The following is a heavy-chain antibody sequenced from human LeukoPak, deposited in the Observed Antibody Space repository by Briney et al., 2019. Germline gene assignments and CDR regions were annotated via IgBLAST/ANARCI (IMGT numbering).Heavy chain of an antibody. V-gene: IGHV4-59*01. Sequence: PSETQSLTCNVSPGSITGYYFTWIRQPPGKGLEWLGFIYYSGTTNYSPSFKSRLTMSLDTSKNQVSLRLTSVTAADTAVYYCARDSGGPYWYYYGMDVWGRGTTVTVSS. D-gene: IGHD2-8*02. CDR1: PGSITGYY. CDR3: ARDSGGPYWYYYGMDV. J-gene: IGHJ6*02. CDR2: IYYSGTT.